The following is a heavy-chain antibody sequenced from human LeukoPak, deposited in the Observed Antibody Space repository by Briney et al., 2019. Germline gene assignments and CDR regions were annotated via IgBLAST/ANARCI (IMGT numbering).Heavy chain of an antibody. Sequence: SVKVSCKASGGTFSSYAISWVRQAPGQGLEWMGGIIPIFGTANYAQKFQGRVTITTDESTSTAYMELSSLRSEDTAVYYCARERPNSSGWFSYFDYWGQGTLVTVSS. V-gene: IGHV1-69*05. J-gene: IGHJ4*02. CDR2: IIPIFGTA. D-gene: IGHD6-19*01. CDR3: ARERPNSSGWFSYFDY. CDR1: GGTFSSYA.